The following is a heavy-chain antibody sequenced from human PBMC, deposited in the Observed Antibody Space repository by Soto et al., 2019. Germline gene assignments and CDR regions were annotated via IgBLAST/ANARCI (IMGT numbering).Heavy chain of an antibody. J-gene: IGHJ4*02. CDR2: IHHSGST. CDR3: ASYRWLQPRFDY. Sequence: SETLSLTCSVSGGSITSHYCSWFRQPPGKGLEWIGYIHHSGSTSYNPSLKSRVTISVDRSKNQFSLKLSSVTAADTAVYYCASYRWLQPRFDYWGQGTLVTVSS. CDR1: GGSITSHY. V-gene: IGHV4-59*11. D-gene: IGHD5-12*01.